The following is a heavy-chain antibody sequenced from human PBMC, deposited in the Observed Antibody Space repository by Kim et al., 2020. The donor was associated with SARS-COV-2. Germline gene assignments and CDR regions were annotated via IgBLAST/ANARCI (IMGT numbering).Heavy chain of an antibody. D-gene: IGHD2-15*01. V-gene: IGHV4-39*01. J-gene: IGHJ4*02. CDR1: GGSISSSSYY. CDR2: IYYSGST. CDR3: ARLGEDCSGGSCYQRKFQSPFDY. Sequence: SETLSLTCTVSGGSISSSSYYWGWIRQPPGKGLEWIGSIYYSGSTYYNPSLKSRVTISVDTSKNQFSLKLSSVTAADTAVYYCARLGEDCSGGSCYQRKFQSPFDYWGQGTLVTVSS.